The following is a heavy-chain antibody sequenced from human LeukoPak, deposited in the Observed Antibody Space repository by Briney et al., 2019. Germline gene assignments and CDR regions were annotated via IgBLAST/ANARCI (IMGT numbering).Heavy chain of an antibody. V-gene: IGHV4-59*08. CDR3: ARHIDDYGDYYYGMDV. CDR2: IYYSGST. J-gene: IGHJ6*02. D-gene: IGHD4-17*01. CDR1: GGSISSYY. Sequence: PSETLSLTCTVSGGSISSYYWSWIRQPPGKGLEWIGYIYYSGSTNYNPSLKSRVTISVDTSKNQFSLKLSSVTAADTAVYYCARHIDDYGDYYYGMDVWGQGTTVTVSS.